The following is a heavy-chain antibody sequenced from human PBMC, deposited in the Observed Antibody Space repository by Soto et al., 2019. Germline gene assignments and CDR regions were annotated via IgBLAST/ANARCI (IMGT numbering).Heavy chain of an antibody. D-gene: IGHD2-15*01. V-gene: IGHV5-51*01. CDR2: IYPVNSET. Sequence: PGESLKISCKGSGYSFANYWIGWVRQMPGKGLEWMGIIYPVNSETKYSPSFQGQVSISGDKSIRTAYLQWTSLKASDTAMYYCARQAGRYCSGGSCYSNYYYYGMDVWGQGTTVTVSS. CDR1: GYSFANYW. CDR3: ARQAGRYCSGGSCYSNYYYYGMDV. J-gene: IGHJ6*02.